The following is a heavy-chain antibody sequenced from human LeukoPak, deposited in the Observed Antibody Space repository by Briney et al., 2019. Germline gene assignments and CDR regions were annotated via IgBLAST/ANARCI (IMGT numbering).Heavy chain of an antibody. D-gene: IGHD3/OR15-3a*01. Sequence: KSSETLSPTCIVSGGSISNSFWNSIRQPAGKGLERIGRIVGTGSTNYHPSLKSRVTMSVDTSKNHFSRRLSSVTAADRAVYYCAREIFKRGLYGDFWRRGDVVIVSS. V-gene: IGHV4-4*07. CDR3: AREIFKRGLYGDF. J-gene: IGHJ4*02. CDR2: IVGTGST. CDR1: GGSISNSF.